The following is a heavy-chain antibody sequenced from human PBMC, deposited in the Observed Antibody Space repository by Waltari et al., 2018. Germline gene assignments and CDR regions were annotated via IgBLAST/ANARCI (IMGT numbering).Heavy chain of an antibody. CDR3: ARIGYKTYGMDV. V-gene: IGHV4-59*01. CDR2: VYYSGTT. J-gene: IGHJ6*02. D-gene: IGHD1-20*01. CDR1: GGSIRSYY. Sequence: QVQLQESGPRLVKPSATLSRTCRVSGGSIRSYYWAWIRQSPGTGLQWIGYVYYSGTTNYSPSLKSRVTMSVDSSRNEISLKMTSVTAADTAVYYCARIGYKTYGMDVWGRGTPVTVSS.